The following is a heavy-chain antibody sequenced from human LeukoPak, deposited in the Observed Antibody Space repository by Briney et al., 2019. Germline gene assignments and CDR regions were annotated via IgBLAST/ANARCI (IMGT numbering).Heavy chain of an antibody. V-gene: IGHV3-21*01. CDR2: ISSSGSYI. D-gene: IGHD4-11*01. CDR3: ARGPYSNYVEPFDY. J-gene: IGHJ4*02. CDR1: GFTFSSVG. Sequence: GLSLRLSCAASGFTFSSVGMNWVRQARGKGLEWVSSISSSGSYIYYADSVKGRFTISRENARNSLYLQMNSLRAEDTAVYYCARGPYSNYVEPFDYWGQGTLVTVSS.